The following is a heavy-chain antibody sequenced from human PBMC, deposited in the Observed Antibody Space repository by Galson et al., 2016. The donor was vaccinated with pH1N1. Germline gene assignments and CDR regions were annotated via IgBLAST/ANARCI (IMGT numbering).Heavy chain of an antibody. CDR2: IYHTGTT. J-gene: IGHJ3*02. CDR1: GGSITSGGYS. CDR3: ARGRLYGGDAFDI. Sequence: TLSLPCAVSGGSITSGGYSWNWIRQPPGKGLEWIGYIYHTGTTYYNPSLKSRFTISVDTSKNQLSLKVNSVTAADTAIYYCARGRLYGGDAFDIWGQGTMVTVSS. D-gene: IGHD4-23*01. V-gene: IGHV4-30-2*01.